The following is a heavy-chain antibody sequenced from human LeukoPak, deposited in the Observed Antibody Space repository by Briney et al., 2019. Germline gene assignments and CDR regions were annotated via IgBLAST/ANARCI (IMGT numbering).Heavy chain of an antibody. CDR3: ARFPEYYDRSGRQNDY. CDR2: ISSSSSYI. D-gene: IGHD3-22*01. CDR1: RGTLTGAS. J-gene: IGHJ4*02. Sequence: RGCLRLSCADPRGTLTGASMCWGRQALGRRLEWVSSISSSSSYIYYADSVRGRFTISRDNAKNSLYLQMNSLRAEDTAVYYCARFPEYYDRSGRQNDYWGQGTLVTVSS. V-gene: IGHV3-21*01.